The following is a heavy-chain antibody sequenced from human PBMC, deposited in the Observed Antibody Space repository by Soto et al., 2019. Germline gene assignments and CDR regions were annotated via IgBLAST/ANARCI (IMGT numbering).Heavy chain of an antibody. D-gene: IGHD3-22*01. V-gene: IGHV4-30-2*01. J-gene: IGHJ4*02. Sequence: QLQLQESGSGLVKPSQTLSLTCAVSGGSISSGGYSWSWIRQPPGKGLGWIGYIYHSGSTYYNPSLKRRVTISVDRSKNQFSLKLSSVTAADTAVYYCARATGDYYDSSGYLNFDYWGQGTLVTVSS. CDR3: ARATGDYYDSSGYLNFDY. CDR1: GGSISSGGYS. CDR2: IYHSGST.